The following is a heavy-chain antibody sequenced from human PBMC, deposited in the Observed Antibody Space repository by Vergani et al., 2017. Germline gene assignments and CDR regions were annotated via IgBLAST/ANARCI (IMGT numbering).Heavy chain of an antibody. D-gene: IGHD3-9*01. Sequence: QVQLQESGPGLVKPSETLSLTCTVSGASFRSYYWSWIRQSPGNGLEWIGSTYYSGATTYNPSLKIRVSISVATSKNQFSLKLNSVTAADTAVYYCTKASQTYDHGLTRSPWDWFDPWGQGVLVTVSS. J-gene: IGHJ5*02. V-gene: IGHV4-59*01. CDR3: TKASQTYDHGLTRSPWDWFDP. CDR1: GASFRSYY. CDR2: TYYSGAT.